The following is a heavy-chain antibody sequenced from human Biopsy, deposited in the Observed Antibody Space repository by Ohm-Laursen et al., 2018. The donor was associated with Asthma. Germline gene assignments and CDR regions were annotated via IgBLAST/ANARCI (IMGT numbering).Heavy chain of an antibody. D-gene: IGHD2/OR15-2a*01. V-gene: IGHV1-58*01. CDR2: IVFASGAT. Sequence: SVKVSCNASGVALSGYTFEWVRQARGLGLEWIAWIVFASGATNYAQNFQDRLTVTRDMSAGSVSMELRGLSSTDTAVYYCTAGRTSLQGESLIWGQGTLVSVSS. CDR1: GVALSGYT. CDR3: TAGRTSLQGESLI. J-gene: IGHJ4*01.